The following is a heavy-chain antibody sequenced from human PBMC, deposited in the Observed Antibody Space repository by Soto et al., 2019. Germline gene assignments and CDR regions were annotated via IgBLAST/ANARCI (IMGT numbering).Heavy chain of an antibody. Sequence: EVQLLESGGGVVQPGGSLRLSCAASGFTFSAYAMSWVRQAPGKGLQWVSGVGGSDTDKHYADSVRGRFTVSRDNSKNTLYLQMNSLRADDTAVYYCAKDATAVNGVWDPFDIWGQGTEVTVSS. D-gene: IGHD2-8*01. V-gene: IGHV3-23*01. CDR1: GFTFSAYA. CDR3: AKDATAVNGVWDPFDI. CDR2: VGGSDTDK. J-gene: IGHJ3*02.